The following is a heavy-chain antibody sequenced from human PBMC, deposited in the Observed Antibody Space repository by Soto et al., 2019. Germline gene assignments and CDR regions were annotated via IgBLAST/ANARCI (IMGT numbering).Heavy chain of an antibody. CDR1: GGSISSGGYY. CDR3: ARYSSGGSCYSSHFDY. D-gene: IGHD2-15*01. CDR2: IYYSGST. V-gene: IGHV4-31*03. J-gene: IGHJ4*02. Sequence: QVQLQESGPGLVKPSQTLSLTCTVSGGSISSGGYYWSWIRQHPGKGLEWIGYIYYSGSTYYNPSLKSRVTISVDTSKNQFSLKLSSVTAADTAVYYCARYSSGGSCYSSHFDYWGQGTLVTVSS.